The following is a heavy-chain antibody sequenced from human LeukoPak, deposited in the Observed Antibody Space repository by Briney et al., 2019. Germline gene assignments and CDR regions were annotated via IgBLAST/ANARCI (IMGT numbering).Heavy chain of an antibody. D-gene: IGHD1-26*01. V-gene: IGHV1-69*05. CDR3: ARQGVGATRERYFDY. Sequence: SVKVSCKASGGTFSSYAISWVRQAPGQGLEWMGGIIPIFGTANYAQEFQGRVTITTDESTSTAYMELSSLRSEDTAVYYCARQGVGATRERYFDYWGQGTLVTVSS. CDR1: GGTFSSYA. CDR2: IIPIFGTA. J-gene: IGHJ4*02.